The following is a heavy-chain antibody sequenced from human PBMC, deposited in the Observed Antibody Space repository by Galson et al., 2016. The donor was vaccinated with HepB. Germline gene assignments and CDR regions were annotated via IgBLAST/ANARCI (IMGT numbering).Heavy chain of an antibody. Sequence: VSGASVSSNKWWTWVRQSPGKGLEWIGEIYYRGTTNYNPSLQRRITISVDKSKNHFYLDLTSVTAADTAVYYCARGDCGLGRGKNSLGYWGRGTLVTVSS. J-gene: IGHJ4*02. V-gene: IGHV4-4*02. CDR1: GASVSSNKW. D-gene: IGHD3-10*01. CDR2: IYYRGTT. CDR3: ARGDCGLGRGKNSLGY.